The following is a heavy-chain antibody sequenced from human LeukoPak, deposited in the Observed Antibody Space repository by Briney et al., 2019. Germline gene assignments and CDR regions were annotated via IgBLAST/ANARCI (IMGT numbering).Heavy chain of an antibody. V-gene: IGHV3-53*01. Sequence: GGSLRLSCAASGLTVRSNYMSWVRQAPGKGLEWVSLIYSGGSTYYADSVKGRFTISRDNSKNTLYLQMNSLSAEDTAVYYCARTFVSGDGDKVGYFDYWGQGTLVTVSS. CDR2: IYSGGST. CDR3: ARTFVSGDGDKVGYFDY. J-gene: IGHJ4*02. D-gene: IGHD5-24*01. CDR1: GLTVRSNY.